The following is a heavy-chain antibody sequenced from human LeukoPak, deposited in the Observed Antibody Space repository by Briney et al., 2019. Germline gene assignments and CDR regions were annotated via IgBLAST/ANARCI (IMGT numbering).Heavy chain of an antibody. Sequence: SETLSLTCVVSGVSISTNHWWSWVRQPPGKGLEWIGEVYHNGNTAHSPSLKSRVTISVDKSKNQLSLKLTSVTAADTAVYYCAKEYCGGDCTDAFETWGQGTMVTVLS. V-gene: IGHV4-4*02. D-gene: IGHD2-21*02. CDR2: VYHNGNT. CDR3: AKEYCGGDCTDAFET. CDR1: GVSISTNHW. J-gene: IGHJ3*02.